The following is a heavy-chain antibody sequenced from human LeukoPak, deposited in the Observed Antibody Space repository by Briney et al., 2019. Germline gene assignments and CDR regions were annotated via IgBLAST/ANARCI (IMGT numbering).Heavy chain of an antibody. CDR1: GYTFTGYY. CDR3: ARATPYYYDSSGYLLFDY. J-gene: IGHJ4*02. D-gene: IGHD3-22*01. CDR2: INPNSGGT. Sequence: ASVKVSCKASGYTFTGYYMHWVRQAPGQGLEGMGWINPNSGGTNYAQKFQGRVTMTRDTSISTAYMELSRLRSDDTAVYYCARATPYYYDSSGYLLFDYWGQGTLVTVSS. V-gene: IGHV1-2*02.